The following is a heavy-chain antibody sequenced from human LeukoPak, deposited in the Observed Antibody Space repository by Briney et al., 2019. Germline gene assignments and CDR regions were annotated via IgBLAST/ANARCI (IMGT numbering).Heavy chain of an antibody. J-gene: IGHJ4*02. D-gene: IGHD5-18*01. CDR1: GFTFDDYA. CDR2: ISWNSGSI. CDR3: AKQDGQLWLGLNY. Sequence: PGGSLRLSCAASGFTFDDYAMHWVRQAPGKGLEWVSGISWNSGSIGYADSVKGRFTISRDNAKNSLYLQMNSLRTEDTALYYCAKQDGQLWLGLNYWGQGTLVTVSS. V-gene: IGHV3-9*01.